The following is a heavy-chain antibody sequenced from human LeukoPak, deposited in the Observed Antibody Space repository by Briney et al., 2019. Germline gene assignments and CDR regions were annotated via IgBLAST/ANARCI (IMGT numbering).Heavy chain of an antibody. CDR2: IYYSGST. Sequence: PSETLSLTCTVSGGSISNKYWSWIRQPPGKGLEWIGYIYYSGSTNYNPSLKSRVTILVDTSKNQFSLKLSSVTAADTAVYYCARGVADYWGQGTLVTVSS. V-gene: IGHV4-59*12. CDR3: ARGVADY. J-gene: IGHJ4*02. CDR1: GGSISNKY.